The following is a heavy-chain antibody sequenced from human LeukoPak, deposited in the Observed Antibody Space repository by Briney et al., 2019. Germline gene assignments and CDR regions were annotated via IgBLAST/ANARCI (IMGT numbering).Heavy chain of an antibody. CDR2: IKAKTNGGTT. D-gene: IGHD2-15*01. V-gene: IGHV3-15*05. Sequence: GGSLRLSCEAFGFTFNNAWMSWVRQAPGKGLEWVGRIKAKTNGGTTDYTAPVKGRFIISRDDSKNTLYLQMNSLRAEDTAVYYCARGENELPLLYWGQGTLVTVSS. CDR1: GFTFNNAW. CDR3: ARGENELPLLY. J-gene: IGHJ4*02.